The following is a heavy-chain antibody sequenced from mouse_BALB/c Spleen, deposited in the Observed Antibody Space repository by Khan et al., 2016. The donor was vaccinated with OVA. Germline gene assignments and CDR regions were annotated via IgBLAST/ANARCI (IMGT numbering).Heavy chain of an antibody. V-gene: IGHV1-7*01. J-gene: IGHJ2*01. CDR3: ARDRIDY. CDR2: INPTSGYT. Sequence: QVQLQQSVAELAKPGASVKMSCTASGYTFTSYWMHWIKQRPGQGLEWIGYINPTSGYTDYNQKFKDKATLTADKSSSTAYMQLSSLTSDDSAVYYCARDRIDYWGQGTALTVSS. CDR1: GYTFTSYW.